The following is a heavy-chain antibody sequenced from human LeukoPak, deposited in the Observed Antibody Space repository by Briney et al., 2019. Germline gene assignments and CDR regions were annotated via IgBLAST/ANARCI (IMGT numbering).Heavy chain of an antibody. V-gene: IGHV3-23*01. CDR2: ISGSGGST. J-gene: IGHJ6*02. CDR1: GFTFSSYA. Sequence: GGSLRLSCAASGFTFSSYAMSWVRQAPGKGLEWVSAISGSGGSTYYADSVKGRFTISRDNSKNTLYLQMNSLRAEDTAVYYCAKSNSSYYYYCGMDVWGQGTTVTVSS. D-gene: IGHD6-6*01. CDR3: AKSNSSYYYYCGMDV.